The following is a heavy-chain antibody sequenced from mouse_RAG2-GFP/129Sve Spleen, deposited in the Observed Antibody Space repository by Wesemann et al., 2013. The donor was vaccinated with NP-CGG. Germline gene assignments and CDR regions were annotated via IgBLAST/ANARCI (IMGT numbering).Heavy chain of an antibody. CDR2: ISYSGST. Sequence: DVQLQESGPGLVKPSQSLSLTCTVTGYSITSDYAWNWIRQFPGNKLEWMGYISYSGSTSYNPSLKSRISITRDTSKNQFFLQLNSVTTEDTATYYCALNGNYSWFAYWGQGTLVTVSA. CDR1: GYSITSDYA. J-gene: IGHJ3*01. V-gene: IGHV3-2*02. CDR3: ALNGNYSWFAY. D-gene: IGHD2-1*01.